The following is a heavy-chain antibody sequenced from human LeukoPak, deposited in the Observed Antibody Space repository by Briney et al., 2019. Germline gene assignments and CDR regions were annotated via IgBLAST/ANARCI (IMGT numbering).Heavy chain of an antibody. CDR1: GGTFSSYA. Sequence: ASVKVSCKASGGTFSSYAISWVRQVPGQGLEWMEGISPIFGTANYAQKFQGRDTITTDESTSTAYMELSSLRSEDTAVYYCARGTVTTGGSFDPWGQGTLVTVSS. CDR2: ISPIFGTA. J-gene: IGHJ5*02. CDR3: ARGTVTTGGSFDP. V-gene: IGHV1-69*05. D-gene: IGHD4-11*01.